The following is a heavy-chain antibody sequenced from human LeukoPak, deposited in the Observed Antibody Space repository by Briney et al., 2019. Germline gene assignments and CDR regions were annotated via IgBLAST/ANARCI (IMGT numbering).Heavy chain of an antibody. Sequence: PGGSLRLSCAASGFTFSSYAMSWVRQAPGKGLEWVSAISGSGGSTYYADSAKGRFTISRDNSKNTLYLQMNSLRAEDTAVYYCAKFLPTHIVVANYYFDYWGLGTLVTVSS. CDR1: GFTFSSYA. CDR2: ISGSGGST. D-gene: IGHD2-21*01. V-gene: IGHV3-23*01. CDR3: AKFLPTHIVVANYYFDY. J-gene: IGHJ4*02.